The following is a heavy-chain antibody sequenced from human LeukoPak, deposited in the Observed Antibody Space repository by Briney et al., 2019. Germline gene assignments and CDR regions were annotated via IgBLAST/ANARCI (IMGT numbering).Heavy chain of an antibody. CDR1: GYTFTGYY. D-gene: IGHD6-13*01. CDR2: INPNSGGT. J-gene: IGHJ4*02. Sequence: VSVKVSCKASGYTFTGYYMHWVRQAPGQGLEWMGWINPNSGGTNYAQKFQGRVTMTRDTSISTAYMELSRLRSDDTAVYYCARESIAGTGGFDYWGQGTLVTVSS. V-gene: IGHV1-2*02. CDR3: ARESIAGTGGFDY.